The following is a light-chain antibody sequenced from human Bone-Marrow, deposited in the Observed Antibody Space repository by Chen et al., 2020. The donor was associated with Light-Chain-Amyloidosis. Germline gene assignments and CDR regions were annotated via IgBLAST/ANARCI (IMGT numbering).Light chain of an antibody. CDR1: NIGSTS. CDR2: DDS. J-gene: IGLJ3*02. Sequence: SYVLTQPSSVSVAPGQTATLACGGNNIGSTSVHWYQQTPGQAPLLVVYDDSDRPSGIPERLSGANSGHTATRTISRVEAGDEADYYCQVWDRSSDRPVFGGGTKLTVL. V-gene: IGLV3-21*02. CDR3: QVWDRSSDRPV.